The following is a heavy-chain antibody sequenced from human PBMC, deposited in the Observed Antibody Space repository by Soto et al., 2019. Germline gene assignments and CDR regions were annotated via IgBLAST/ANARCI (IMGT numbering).Heavy chain of an antibody. CDR1: GGTFSSYA. CDR2: IIPIFGTA. J-gene: IGHJ6*02. Sequence: SVKVSCKASGGTFSSYAISWVRQAPGQGLEWMGGIIPIFGTANYAQKFQGRVTITADESTSTAYMELSSLRSEDTAVYYCARLRLGTYYYYGMDVWGQGTTVTVYS. V-gene: IGHV1-69*13. D-gene: IGHD1-1*01. CDR3: ARLRLGTYYYYGMDV.